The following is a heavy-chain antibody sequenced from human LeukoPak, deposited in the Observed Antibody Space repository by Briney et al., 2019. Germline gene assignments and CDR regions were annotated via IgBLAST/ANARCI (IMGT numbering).Heavy chain of an antibody. Sequence: SLRLSCAASGFTFGDYAMHWVRQAPGKGLEWVSGISWNSGSIGYVDSVKGRFTISRDNAKNSLYLQMNSLRAEDTALYYCAKDIGPLYGSSVPVDYWGQGTLVTVSS. V-gene: IGHV3-9*01. D-gene: IGHD3-22*01. CDR1: GFTFGDYA. CDR3: AKDIGPLYGSSVPVDY. J-gene: IGHJ4*02. CDR2: ISWNSGSI.